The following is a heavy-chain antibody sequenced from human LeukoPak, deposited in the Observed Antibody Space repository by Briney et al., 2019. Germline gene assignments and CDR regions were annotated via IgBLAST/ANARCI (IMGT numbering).Heavy chain of an antibody. V-gene: IGHV1-24*01. CDR1: GYTLTELS. Sequence: ASVKVSCQVSGYTLTELSMHWVRQAPGKGLEWMGGFDPEDGETIYAQKFQGRVTMTEDTSTDTAYMELSSLRSEDTAVYYCARSRRFVDYYDSSGYWFERAFDIWGQGTMVTVSS. CDR3: ARSRRFVDYYDSSGYWFERAFDI. CDR2: FDPEDGET. D-gene: IGHD3-22*01. J-gene: IGHJ3*02.